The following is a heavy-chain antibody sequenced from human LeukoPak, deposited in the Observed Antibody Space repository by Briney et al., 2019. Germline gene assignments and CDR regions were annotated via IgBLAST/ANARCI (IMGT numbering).Heavy chain of an antibody. CDR2: IYNSEST. Sequence: PSETLSLTCTVSGGSVSSNHWSWIRQPPGKGLEWIGCIYNSESTKDNPSLKSRVTMSVDTSKNQFSLKLSSVTAADTAVYYCARDLDYVWGSYRSPYAFDIWGQGTMVTVSS. V-gene: IGHV4-59*02. D-gene: IGHD3-16*02. CDR1: GGSVSSNH. CDR3: ARDLDYVWGSYRSPYAFDI. J-gene: IGHJ3*02.